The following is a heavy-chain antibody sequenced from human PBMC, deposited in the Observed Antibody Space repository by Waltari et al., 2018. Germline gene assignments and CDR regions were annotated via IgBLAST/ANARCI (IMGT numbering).Heavy chain of an antibody. Sequence: EVELVESGGGLVQPGGSLRLSCEVPGARPSDRWMPWVGQTPEKGLVWVARVNSDGSNTAYADSVRGRFIISRDTARNTLFLQMSSVRVDDTALYYCVAATPSSDKWGQGTLVTVSS. J-gene: IGHJ4*02. V-gene: IGHV3-74*01. D-gene: IGHD6-19*01. CDR1: GARPSDRW. CDR3: VAATPSSDK. CDR2: VNSDGSNT.